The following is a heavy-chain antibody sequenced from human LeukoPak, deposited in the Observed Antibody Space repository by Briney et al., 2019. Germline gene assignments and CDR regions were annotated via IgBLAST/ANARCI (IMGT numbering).Heavy chain of an antibody. V-gene: IGHV1-2*02. Sequence: ASVKVSCKASGYTFTGYYMHWVRQAPGQGLEWTGWINPNSGGTNYAQKFQGRVTMTRDTSISTAYMELSRLRSDDTAVYYCARDRVVTMVRGVIDEGYWGQGTLVTVSS. CDR1: GYTFTGYY. D-gene: IGHD3-10*01. CDR3: ARDRVVTMVRGVIDEGY. J-gene: IGHJ4*02. CDR2: INPNSGGT.